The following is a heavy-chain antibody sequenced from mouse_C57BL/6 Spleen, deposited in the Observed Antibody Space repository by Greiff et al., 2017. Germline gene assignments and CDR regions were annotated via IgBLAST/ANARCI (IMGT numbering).Heavy chain of an antibody. V-gene: IGHV5-4*01. Sequence: EVKLVESGGGLVKPGGSLKLSCAASGFTFSGYAMSWVRQTPEKRLEWVATISDGGSYTYYPDNVKGRFTISRDNAKNNLYLQMSHLKSEDTAMYYGAREVIYYDYDGGFAYWGQGTLVTVSA. CDR2: ISDGGSYT. D-gene: IGHD2-4*01. CDR1: GFTFSGYA. J-gene: IGHJ3*01. CDR3: AREVIYYDYDGGFAY.